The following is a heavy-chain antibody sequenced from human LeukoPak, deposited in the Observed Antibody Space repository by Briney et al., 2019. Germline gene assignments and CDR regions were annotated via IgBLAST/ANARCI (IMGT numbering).Heavy chain of an antibody. CDR3: ARDVYGSGSYGYYYGMDV. D-gene: IGHD3-10*01. CDR2: ISFDGSNK. V-gene: IGHV3-30-3*01. CDR1: GFTFSSYT. J-gene: IGHJ6*02. Sequence: GGSLRLSCAASGFTFSSYTIHWVRQPPGKGLEWVAVISFDGSNKYYADSVKGRFTISRDNAKNSLYLQMNSLRAEDAAVYYCARDVYGSGSYGYYYGMDVWGQGTTVTVSS.